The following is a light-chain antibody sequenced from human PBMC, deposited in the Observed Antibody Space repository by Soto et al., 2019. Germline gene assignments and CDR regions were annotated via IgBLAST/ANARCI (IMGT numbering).Light chain of an antibody. Sequence: DMHMTQSPSSLSASVGDRVTITCRARQSIGNFLNWYQQKPGKTPRLLIYATSSLQSGVPSRFSGSGSGTDFTLTISSLQPEDFATYYCQQSYSTPYTFGQGTKVDIK. J-gene: IGKJ2*01. CDR3: QQSYSTPYT. CDR1: QSIGNF. CDR2: ATS. V-gene: IGKV1-39*01.